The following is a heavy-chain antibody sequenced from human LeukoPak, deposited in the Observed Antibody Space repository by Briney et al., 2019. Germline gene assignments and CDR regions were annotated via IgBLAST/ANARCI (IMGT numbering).Heavy chain of an antibody. CDR3: ARGETQCMDY. J-gene: IGHJ4*02. CDR1: GYTFTSYD. Sequence: ASVKVSCKASGYTFTSYDINWVRQAPGQGPEWMGWVTPTTGNTGYAQKFQGRVTITRDTSIGTTYLELSSLRSEDTAMYYCARGETQCMDYWGQGTLVTVSS. D-gene: IGHD2-8*01. V-gene: IGHV1-8*03. CDR2: VTPTTGNT.